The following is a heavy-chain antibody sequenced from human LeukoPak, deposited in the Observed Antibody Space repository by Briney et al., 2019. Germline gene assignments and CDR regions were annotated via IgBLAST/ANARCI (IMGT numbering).Heavy chain of an antibody. CDR2: FSGSGGTT. CDR3: ANGNRCTSPNCLGYYYFYMDV. V-gene: IGHV3-23*01. CDR1: GFTFSSYA. Sequence: GGSLRLSCAASGFTFSSYAMNWVRQAPGRGLEWVSGFSGSGGTTYYADSVKGRFTISRDNSKNTLYPQMNSLRAEDTAVYYCANGNRCTSPNCLGYYYFYMDVWGKGTTVTVSS. J-gene: IGHJ6*03. D-gene: IGHD2-8*01.